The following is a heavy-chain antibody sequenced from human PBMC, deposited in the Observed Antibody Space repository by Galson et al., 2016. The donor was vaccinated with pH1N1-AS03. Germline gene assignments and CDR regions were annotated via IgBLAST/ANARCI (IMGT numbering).Heavy chain of an antibody. CDR3: GRHLRNSYSMDV. J-gene: IGHJ6*02. D-gene: IGHD2-21*01. CDR2: IYYTGDI. CDR1: GDSINSYY. Sequence: ETLSLTCTVSGDSINSYYWTWIRQPPGKGLEWIGQIYYTGDIIYTPSLRSRVTISVDTSKNQLSLSLSSVTAADTAVYYCGRHLRNSYSMDVWGQGTTVTVSS. V-gene: IGHV4-59*08.